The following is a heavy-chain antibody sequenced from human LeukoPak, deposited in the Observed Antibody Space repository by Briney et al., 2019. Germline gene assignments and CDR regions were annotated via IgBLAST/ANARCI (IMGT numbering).Heavy chain of an antibody. D-gene: IGHD5/OR15-5a*01. CDR1: GLSFSNFA. V-gene: IGHV3-23*01. CDR3: AKGIRSSLSKLNSFEF. Sequence: GGSLRLSCAASGLSFSNFAMNWVRQAPGKGLEWVSGFSGAGGSTFYADSVKGRFTTSRDNSKNTLFLQMTSLRAEDTAVYYCAKGIRSSLSKLNSFEFWGQGTLVTVSS. J-gene: IGHJ4*02. CDR2: FSGAGGST.